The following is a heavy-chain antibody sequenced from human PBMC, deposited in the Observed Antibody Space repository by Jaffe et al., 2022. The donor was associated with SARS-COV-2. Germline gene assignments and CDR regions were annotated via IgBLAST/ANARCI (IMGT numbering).Heavy chain of an antibody. J-gene: IGHJ4*02. CDR1: GFTFDDYA. D-gene: IGHD6-13*01. CDR2: ISWNSGSI. V-gene: IGHV3-9*01. CDR3: AKDTGIAAAGTLGGEFDY. Sequence: EVQLVESGGGLVQPGRSLRLSCAASGFTFDDYAMHWVRQAPGKGLEWVSGISWNSGSIGYADSVKGRFTISRDNAKNSLYLQMNSLRAEDTALYYCAKDTGIAAAGTLGGEFDYWGQGTLVTVSS.